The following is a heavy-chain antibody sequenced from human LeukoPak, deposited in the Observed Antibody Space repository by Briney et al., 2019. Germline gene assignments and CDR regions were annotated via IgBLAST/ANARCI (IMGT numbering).Heavy chain of an antibody. D-gene: IGHD2-2*01. J-gene: IGHJ4*02. CDR1: GFTVSGNF. CDR2: IYTGGTT. CDR3: ARGTRYCSSTSCQLDY. V-gene: IGHV3-66*01. Sequence: GGSLRLSCAASGFTVSGNFMSWVRQAPGMGLEWVSVIYTGGTTYYANSVKGRFTISRDTSKNTLFLQMNSLRAEDTAVYYCARGTRYCSSTSCQLDYWGQGTLVTVSS.